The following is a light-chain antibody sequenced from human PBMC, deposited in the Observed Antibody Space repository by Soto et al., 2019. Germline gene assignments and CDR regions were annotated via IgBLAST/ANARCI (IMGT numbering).Light chain of an antibody. CDR1: NSNIGSNYD. CDR2: GDN. V-gene: IGLV1-40*01. J-gene: IGLJ2*01. CDR3: HSYDTSLSGSV. Sequence: QSVLTQPPSVSGAPGQRVTISCTGGNSNIGSNYDVHWYQQIPGTAPKLLIYGDNNRPSGVPDRFSGSKSGTSASLAITGLHAEDEADYYCHSYDTSLSGSVFGGGTKLTVL.